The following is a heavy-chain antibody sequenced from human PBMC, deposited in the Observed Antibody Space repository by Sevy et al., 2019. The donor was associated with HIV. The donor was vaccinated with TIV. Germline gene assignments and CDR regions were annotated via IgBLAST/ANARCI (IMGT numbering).Heavy chain of an antibody. CDR2: IYPGDSDT. J-gene: IGHJ1*01. Sequence: GESLKISCKGSGYSFTSYWIGWVRQMPGKGLEWMGIIYPGDSDTRYSPSFQGQVTISADKSISTAYLQWSSLKASDTAMYYCARTLPTKYCSSTSCFLYFQHWGQGTLVTVSS. CDR3: ARTLPTKYCSSTSCFLYFQH. D-gene: IGHD2-2*01. CDR1: GYSFTSYW. V-gene: IGHV5-51*01.